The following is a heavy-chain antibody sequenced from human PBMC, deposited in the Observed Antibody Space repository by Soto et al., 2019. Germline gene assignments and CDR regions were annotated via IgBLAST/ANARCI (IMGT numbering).Heavy chain of an antibody. Sequence: GGSLRLSCAASRFTFSTYAMGWVRQAPGKGLEWVSNISGSGGRTYYADSVKGRFTISRDNSKNTLYLQMNSLRAEDTAVYYCAKIAEAVAGTVYGYWGQGTLVTVSS. CDR3: AKIAEAVAGTVYGY. V-gene: IGHV3-23*01. J-gene: IGHJ4*02. D-gene: IGHD6-19*01. CDR1: RFTFSTYA. CDR2: ISGSGGRT.